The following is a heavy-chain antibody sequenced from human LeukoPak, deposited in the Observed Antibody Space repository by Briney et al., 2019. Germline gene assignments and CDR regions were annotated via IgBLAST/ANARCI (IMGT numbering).Heavy chain of an antibody. D-gene: IGHD6-25*01. CDR1: GYSISSGYY. J-gene: IGHJ4*02. CDR3: ARSTGRLAQLDF. V-gene: IGHV4-38-2*02. CDR2: IYHSGST. Sequence: PSETLSLTCTVSGYSISSGYYWGWIRPPPGKGLEWIGSIYHSGSTYYNPSLKGRVTISVDTSKNQFSLKLRSVTAADTAVYYCARSTGRLAQLDFWGQGTLVTVSS.